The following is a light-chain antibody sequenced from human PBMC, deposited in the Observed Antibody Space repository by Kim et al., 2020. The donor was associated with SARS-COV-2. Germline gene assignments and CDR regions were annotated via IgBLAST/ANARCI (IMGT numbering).Light chain of an antibody. V-gene: IGKV3-20*01. Sequence: SPGERATPSCRASQSVISNKLAWYQQKPGQAPRLLIYDASSRATGIPDRFSGSGSGTDFTLTIIRLEPEDFAVYYCQQFGSSPLYSFGQGTKLEI. J-gene: IGKJ2*03. CDR1: QSVISNK. CDR3: QQFGSSPLYS. CDR2: DAS.